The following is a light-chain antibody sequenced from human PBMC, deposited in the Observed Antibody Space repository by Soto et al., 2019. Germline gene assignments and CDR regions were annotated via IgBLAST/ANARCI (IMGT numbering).Light chain of an antibody. V-gene: IGKV3-20*01. CDR2: GAS. J-gene: IGKJ1*01. CDR3: QQYGTTPWT. CDR1: QSVSSSY. Sequence: EIVLTHSPGTLSLSPWEIATLSCRASQSVSSSYLAWYQQKPGQAPRLLIYGASSRAAGIPDRLSGSGSGTDFTLTISRLEPEDFAVYYCQQYGTTPWTFGQGTKVDIK.